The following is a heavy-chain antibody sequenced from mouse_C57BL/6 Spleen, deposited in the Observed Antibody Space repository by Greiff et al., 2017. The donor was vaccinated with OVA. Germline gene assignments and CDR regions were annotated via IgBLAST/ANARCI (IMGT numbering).Heavy chain of an antibody. CDR1: GFTFSSYT. CDR3: ARHEGLRYYFDY. CDR2: ISGGGGNT. D-gene: IGHD2-2*01. Sequence: EVQGVESGGGLVKPGGSLKLSCAASGFTFSSYTMSWVRQTPEKRLEWVATISGGGGNTYYPDSVKGRFTISRDNAKNTLYLQMSSLRSEDTALYYCARHEGLRYYFDYWGQGTTLTVSS. J-gene: IGHJ2*01. V-gene: IGHV5-9*01.